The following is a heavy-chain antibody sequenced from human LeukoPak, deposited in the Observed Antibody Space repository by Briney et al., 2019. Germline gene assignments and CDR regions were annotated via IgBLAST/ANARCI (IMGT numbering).Heavy chain of an antibody. D-gene: IGHD4-17*01. CDR3: AKDLNPNTVTAHDLRY. J-gene: IGHJ4*02. CDR1: GCTFSSYS. Sequence: SGGSLRLSCAASGCTFSSYSMNWVRQAPGKGLEWVSSISGSSSYIYYADSVKGRFTISRDNAKNSLYLQMNSLRAEDTAVYYCAKDLNPNTVTAHDLRYWGQGTLVTVSS. V-gene: IGHV3-21*01. CDR2: ISGSSSYI.